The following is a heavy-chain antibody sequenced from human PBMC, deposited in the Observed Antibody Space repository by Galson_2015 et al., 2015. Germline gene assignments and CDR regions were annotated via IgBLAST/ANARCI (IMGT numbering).Heavy chain of an antibody. CDR2: IDWDDEK. D-gene: IGHD2-15*01. CDR3: VRTSYCSGGRCYSPFDF. J-gene: IGHJ4*02. CDR1: GFSLSTSGMR. V-gene: IGHV2-70*04. Sequence: PALVKPTQTLTLTCTFSGFSLSTSGMRVNWVRQPPGKALEWLARIDWDDEKLYNTSLRTRLTISKDTSKNQVVLTMTNMDPVDTATYYCVRTSYCSGGRCYSPFDFWGQGTLVTVSS.